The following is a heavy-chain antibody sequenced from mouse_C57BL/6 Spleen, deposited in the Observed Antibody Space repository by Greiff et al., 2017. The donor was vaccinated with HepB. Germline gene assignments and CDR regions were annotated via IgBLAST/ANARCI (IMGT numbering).Heavy chain of an antibody. V-gene: IGHV5-17*01. CDR3: ARVPYYYGSSPYWYFDV. CDR2: ISSGSSTI. D-gene: IGHD1-1*01. CDR1: GFTFSDYG. Sequence: DVKLVESGGGLVKPGGSLKLSCAASGFTFSDYGMHWVRQAPEKGLEWVAYISSGSSTIYYADTVKGRFTISRDNAKNTLFLQMTSLRSEDTAMYYCARVPYYYGSSPYWYFDVWGTGTTVTVSS. J-gene: IGHJ1*03.